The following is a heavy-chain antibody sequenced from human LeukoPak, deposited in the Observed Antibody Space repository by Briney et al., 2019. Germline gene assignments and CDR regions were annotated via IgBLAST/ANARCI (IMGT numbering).Heavy chain of an antibody. V-gene: IGHV3-9*01. D-gene: IGHD2-2*01. J-gene: IGHJ4*02. CDR1: GFTFDDYA. Sequence: GGSLRLSCAASGFTFDDYAMHWVRQAPGKGLEWVSGISWNSGSIGYADSVKGRFTISRDNAKNPLYLQMNSLRAEDTALYYCAKGYCSSTSCCLDYWGQGTLVTVSS. CDR3: AKGYCSSTSCCLDY. CDR2: ISWNSGSI.